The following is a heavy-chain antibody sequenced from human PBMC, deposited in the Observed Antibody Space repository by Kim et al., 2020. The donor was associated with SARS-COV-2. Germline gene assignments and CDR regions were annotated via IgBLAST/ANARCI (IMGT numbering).Heavy chain of an antibody. V-gene: IGHV3-21*01. Sequence: GGSLRLSCAASGFTFSSFGMNWVRQAPGKGLEWVSSISSSSTYIYYADSVKGRFTISRDNAKNSLYLQMNGLRAEDTAVYYCARDLYYDGSGRDYWGQGTLVTVSS. J-gene: IGHJ4*02. CDR3: ARDLYYDGSGRDY. D-gene: IGHD3-22*01. CDR2: ISSSSTYI. CDR1: GFTFSSFG.